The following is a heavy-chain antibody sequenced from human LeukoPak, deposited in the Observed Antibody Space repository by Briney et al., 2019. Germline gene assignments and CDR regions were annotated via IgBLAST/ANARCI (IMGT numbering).Heavy chain of an antibody. V-gene: IGHV3-48*01. Sequence: GGSLRLSCAASEFTFSSYSMNWVRQAPGKGLEWVSYITNSGNSKSYADSVKGRFTISRDNTKNSLYLQMNGLRAEDTAVYYCARDSWRFYLWRDDAFDIWGQGTMVTVSS. J-gene: IGHJ3*02. CDR3: ARDSWRFYLWRDDAFDI. CDR2: ITNSGNSK. CDR1: EFTFSSYS. D-gene: IGHD3-3*01.